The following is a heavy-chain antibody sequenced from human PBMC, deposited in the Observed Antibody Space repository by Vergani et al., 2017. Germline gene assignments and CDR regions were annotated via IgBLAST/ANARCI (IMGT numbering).Heavy chain of an antibody. V-gene: IGHV4-39*01. CDR2: IYYSGST. CDR1: GGSISSSSYY. CDR3: AGNVDTAMVTHGFDY. Sequence: QLQLQESGPGLVKPSETLSLTCTVSGGSISSSSYYWGWIRQPPGKGLEWIGSIYYSGSTYYNPSLKIRVTISVDTSKNQFSLKLSSVTAADTAVYYCAGNVDTAMVTHGFDYWGQGTLVTVSS. J-gene: IGHJ4*02. D-gene: IGHD5-18*01.